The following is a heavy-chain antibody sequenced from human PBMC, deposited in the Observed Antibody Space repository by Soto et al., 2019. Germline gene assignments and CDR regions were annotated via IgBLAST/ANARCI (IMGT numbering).Heavy chain of an antibody. CDR1: GFTFSSYA. V-gene: IGHV3-64D*06. CDR3: VKGEYYYDSSGYYPFDY. Sequence: PGGSLRLSCSASGFTFSSYAMHWVRQAPGKGLEYVSSISTNGGSTHYADSVKGIFTISRDNSKNTQYLQMSSLRADDTAVYYCVKGEYYYDSSGYYPFDYWGQGT. J-gene: IGHJ4*02. D-gene: IGHD3-22*01. CDR2: ISTNGGST.